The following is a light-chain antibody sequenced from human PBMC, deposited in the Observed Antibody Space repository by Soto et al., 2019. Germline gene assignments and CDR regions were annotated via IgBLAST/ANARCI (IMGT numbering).Light chain of an antibody. CDR1: SSDVGAYNY. CDR3: CSCAGAYSLL. J-gene: IGLJ2*01. CDR2: DVN. Sequence: QSVLTQPRSVSGSPGQSVTISCTGTSSDVGAYNYVSWFQQHPGKAPKIMMSDVNKRPSGVPDRFSSSKSGTTASLTISGLQAEDEADYYCCSCAGAYSLLFGGGTKLTVL. V-gene: IGLV2-11*01.